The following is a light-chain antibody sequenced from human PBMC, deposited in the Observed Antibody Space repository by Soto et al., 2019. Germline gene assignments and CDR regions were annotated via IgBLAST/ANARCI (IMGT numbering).Light chain of an antibody. CDR3: QQRSTWSYT. J-gene: IGKJ2*01. CDR1: QSVGST. Sequence: EIVLTQSPGTLSLSPGERATLSCRASQSVGSTVAWYQQKPGQPPRLLIYDAFSRATGIPARFSGGGSGSDFTLTISSLEAGDSAVYYCQQRSTWSYTFGQGTRLAIK. V-gene: IGKV3-11*01. CDR2: DAF.